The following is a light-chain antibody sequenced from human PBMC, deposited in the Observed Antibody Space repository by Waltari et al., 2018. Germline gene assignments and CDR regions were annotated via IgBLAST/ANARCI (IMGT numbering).Light chain of an antibody. CDR3: ATWDDSLNIL. Sequence: QPVLTQPPSASGTPGQRVTMSCSGRLSNIGNNFVNWYQQLPGTTPKLPIYRDNPRPSGVPDRFSGSKSGTSASLVISGLRSEDEAVYYCATWDDSLNILFGGGTNLTVL. CDR2: RDN. J-gene: IGLJ2*01. CDR1: LSNIGNNF. V-gene: IGLV1-47*01.